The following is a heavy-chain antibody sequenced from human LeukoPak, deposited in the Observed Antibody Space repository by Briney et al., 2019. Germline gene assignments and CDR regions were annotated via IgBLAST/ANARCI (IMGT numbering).Heavy chain of an antibody. CDR1: GFTFSSYA. V-gene: IGHV3-23*01. Sequence: GGSLRLSCAASGFTFSSYAMCWVRQAPGKGLEWVSAISGSGGSTYYADSVKGRFTISRDNSKNTLYLQMNSLRAEDTAVYYCAKDGYCSSTSCYPAPYWGQGTLVTVSS. J-gene: IGHJ4*02. CDR3: AKDGYCSSTSCYPAPY. CDR2: ISGSGGST. D-gene: IGHD2-2*01.